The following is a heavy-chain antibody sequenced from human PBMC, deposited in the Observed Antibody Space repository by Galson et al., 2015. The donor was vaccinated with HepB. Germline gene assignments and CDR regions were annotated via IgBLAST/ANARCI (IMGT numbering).Heavy chain of an antibody. Sequence: SAKVSCKASGGTFSSYAISWVRQAPGQGLEWMGGIIPIFGTANYAQKFQGRVTITADESTSTAYMELSSLRSEDTAVYYCARALKPREYLRYPLTQYFDYWCQGTLVTVSS. CDR1: GGTFSSYA. V-gene: IGHV1-69*13. J-gene: IGHJ4*02. CDR3: ARALKPREYLRYPLTQYFDY. D-gene: IGHD2/OR15-2a*01. CDR2: IIPIFGTA.